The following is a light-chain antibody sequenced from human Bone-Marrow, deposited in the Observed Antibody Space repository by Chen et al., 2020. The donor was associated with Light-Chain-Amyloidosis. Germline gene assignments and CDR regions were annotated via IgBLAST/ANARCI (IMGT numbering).Light chain of an antibody. J-gene: IGLJ3*02. Sequence: NFMLTQPHSVSESPGKTVTISCTGSSGSIASNYVQWYQQRPGSVPTTVIYEDNQRPSGVPDRFSGSIDSSSNSASLTISGLKTEDEADYYCQSYDSSNQRVFGGGTKLTVL. CDR2: EDN. CDR3: QSYDSSNQRV. V-gene: IGLV6-57*02. CDR1: SGSIASNY.